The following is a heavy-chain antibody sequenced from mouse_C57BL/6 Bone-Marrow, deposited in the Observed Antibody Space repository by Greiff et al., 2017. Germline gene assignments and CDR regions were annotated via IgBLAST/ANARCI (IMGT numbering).Heavy chain of an antibody. Sequence: QVQLQQPGAELVRPGTSVKLSCKASGYTFTSYWMHWVKQRPGQGLEWIGVIDPSDSYTNYNQKFKGKATLTVDTSSSAAYMQLSSLTSEDSAVYYCARYYPYWGQGTTLTVAS. D-gene: IGHD1-1*01. CDR2: IDPSDSYT. J-gene: IGHJ2*01. CDR3: ARYYPY. V-gene: IGHV1-59*01. CDR1: GYTFTSYW.